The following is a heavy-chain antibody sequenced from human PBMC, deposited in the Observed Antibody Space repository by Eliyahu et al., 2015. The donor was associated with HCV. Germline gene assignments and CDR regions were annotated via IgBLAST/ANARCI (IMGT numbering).Heavy chain of an antibody. V-gene: IGHV3-30*18. J-gene: IGHJ6*02. CDR2: XSHAVSNK. Sequence: WSXQGXRRGXAWXAVXSHAVSNKYHADSVKGRXTISRDNFKDTLYLQMDYLRPEDTALYYCAKDSTSYYSGMDVWGQGTTVTVSS. D-gene: IGHD6-6*01. CDR3: AKDSTSYYSGMDV.